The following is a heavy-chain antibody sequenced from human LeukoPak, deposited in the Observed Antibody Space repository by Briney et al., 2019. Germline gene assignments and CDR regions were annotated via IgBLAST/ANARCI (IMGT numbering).Heavy chain of an antibody. CDR2: IYTSGST. CDR1: GGSISSYY. CDR3: ARADVLYGSGSYVFDP. D-gene: IGHD3-10*01. Sequence: PSETLSLTCTVSGGSISSYYWSWIRQPAGKGLEWIGRIYTSGSTNYNPSLKSRVTMSVDTSKNQFSLKLSSVTAADTAVYCCARADVLYGSGSYVFDPWGQGTLVTVSS. V-gene: IGHV4-4*07. J-gene: IGHJ5*02.